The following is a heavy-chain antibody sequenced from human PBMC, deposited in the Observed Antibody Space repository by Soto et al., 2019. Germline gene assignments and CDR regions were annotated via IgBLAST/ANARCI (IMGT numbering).Heavy chain of an antibody. Sequence: QVQLVESGGGVVQAGRSLRLSCAASGFTFSSYAMHWVRQAPGKGLEWVAVISYDGSNKYYADSVKGRFTISRDNSKNTLYLQMNSLRAEDTAVYYCASGWYLDYWGQGTLVTVSS. D-gene: IGHD6-19*01. J-gene: IGHJ4*02. CDR2: ISYDGSNK. CDR1: GFTFSSYA. CDR3: ASGWYLDY. V-gene: IGHV3-30-3*01.